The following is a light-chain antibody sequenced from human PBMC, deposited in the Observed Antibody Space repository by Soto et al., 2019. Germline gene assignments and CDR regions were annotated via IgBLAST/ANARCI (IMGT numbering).Light chain of an antibody. CDR1: GSNIGNNY. CDR3: GTWDSSLSAYV. Sequence: QPVLTQPPPVNAAPRQKGTISRSGRGSNIGNNYVSWYQQLPGTAPKLLIYDNDERPSGIPDRFSGSKSGTSATLGITGLQTGDEADYYCGTWDSSLSAYVFGTGTKVTVL. J-gene: IGLJ1*01. V-gene: IGLV1-51*01. CDR2: DND.